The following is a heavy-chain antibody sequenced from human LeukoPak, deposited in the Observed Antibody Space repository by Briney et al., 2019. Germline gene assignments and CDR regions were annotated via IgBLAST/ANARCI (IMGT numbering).Heavy chain of an antibody. J-gene: IGHJ6*02. CDR3: ARPGLTAAAGALDGMDV. CDR1: GFTFSDYW. Sequence: PGGSLGLSRAASGFTFSDYWMNWVRQAPGKGLEWVANIRQDGGEKYYGDSVKGRFTISRDNAKNSLFLQMHSLRAEDAAVYYCARPGLTAAAGALDGMDVWGQGTTVTVSS. V-gene: IGHV3-7*01. CDR2: IRQDGGEK. D-gene: IGHD6-13*01.